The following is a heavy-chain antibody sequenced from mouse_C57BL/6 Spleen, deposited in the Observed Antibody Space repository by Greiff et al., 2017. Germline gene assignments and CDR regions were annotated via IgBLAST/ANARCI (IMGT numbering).Heavy chain of an antibody. V-gene: IGHV1-50*01. CDR1: GYTFTSYW. CDR3: ARSSSPFDY. D-gene: IGHD1-1*01. CDR2: IDPSDSYT. J-gene: IGHJ2*01. Sequence: QVQLQQPGAELVKPGASVKLSCKASGYTFTSYWMQWVKQRPGQGLEWIGEIDPSDSYTNYNQKFKGKATLTVDTSSSTAYMQLSSLTSEDSAVYYCARSSSPFDYWGQGTTLTVSS.